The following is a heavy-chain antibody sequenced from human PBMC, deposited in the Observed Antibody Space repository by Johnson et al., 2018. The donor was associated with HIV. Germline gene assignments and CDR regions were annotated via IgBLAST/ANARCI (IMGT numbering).Heavy chain of an antibody. D-gene: IGHD3-22*01. CDR3: AKEYYYDSSGFPDAFHV. Sequence: MLLVESGGGLVKPGGSLRLSCAASGFTFSSYAMHWVRQAPGKGLQYVSALSSNGGITYYANSVKGRFTISRDNSKNQMDLQMNSLRAEDTAVYYCAKEYYYDSSGFPDAFHVWGQGTMVSVSS. V-gene: IGHV3-64*01. CDR1: GFTFSSYA. J-gene: IGHJ3*01. CDR2: LSSNGGIT.